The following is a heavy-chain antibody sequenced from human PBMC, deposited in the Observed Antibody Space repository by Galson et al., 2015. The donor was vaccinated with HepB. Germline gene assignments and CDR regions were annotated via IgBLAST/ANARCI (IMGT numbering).Heavy chain of an antibody. Sequence: SLRLSCAASGFTFDDFALSWVRQAPGKGLEWVSGINWNGGSTGYAYAESVRGRFTISRNNAKNFLFLQMDNLRVEDTALYFCVRDGSYYGEFDFWGQGTLVTVSS. CDR2: INWNGGST. V-gene: IGHV3-20*04. D-gene: IGHD1-26*01. CDR1: GFTFDDFA. J-gene: IGHJ4*02. CDR3: VRDGSYYGEFDF.